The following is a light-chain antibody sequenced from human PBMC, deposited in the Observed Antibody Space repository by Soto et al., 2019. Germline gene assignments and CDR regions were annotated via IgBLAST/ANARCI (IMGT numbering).Light chain of an antibody. CDR1: QSISSY. Sequence: DIQMTQSPSSLSASVGDRVTITCRASQSISSYLNWYQQKPGKAPKLLIYAASSLPSGVPSRFRGSGSGTDFTLTISSLQPEDFATYYCQQSYSTPYTFGQGTQLEIK. V-gene: IGKV1-39*01. CDR3: QQSYSTPYT. J-gene: IGKJ2*01. CDR2: AAS.